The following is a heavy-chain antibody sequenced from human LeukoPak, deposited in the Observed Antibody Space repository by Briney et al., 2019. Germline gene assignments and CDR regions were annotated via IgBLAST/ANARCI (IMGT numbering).Heavy chain of an antibody. CDR2: ISGSGGST. V-gene: IGHV3-23*01. Sequence: GGSLRLSCAASGFTFSSYAMSWVRQAPGKGLEWVSAISGSGGSTYYADSVKGRLTISRDNSKNTLYLQMNSLRAEDTAVYYCAKAHSYGYFYYYGMDVWGQGTTVTVSS. J-gene: IGHJ6*02. CDR3: AKAHSYGYFYYYGMDV. D-gene: IGHD5-18*01. CDR1: GFTFSSYA.